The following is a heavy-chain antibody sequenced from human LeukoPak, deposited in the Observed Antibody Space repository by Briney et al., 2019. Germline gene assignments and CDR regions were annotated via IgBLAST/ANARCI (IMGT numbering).Heavy chain of an antibody. CDR3: AKDRKWLRSNGYYGMDV. D-gene: IGHD5-12*01. V-gene: IGHV3-30*18. Sequence: GGSLRLSCAASGFTFSSYGMHWVRQAPGKGLEGVAVISYDGSNKYYADSVKGRFTISRDNSKNTLYLQMNSLRAEDTAVYYCAKDRKWLRSNGYYGMDVWGQGTTVTVSS. CDR2: ISYDGSNK. J-gene: IGHJ6*02. CDR1: GFTFSSYG.